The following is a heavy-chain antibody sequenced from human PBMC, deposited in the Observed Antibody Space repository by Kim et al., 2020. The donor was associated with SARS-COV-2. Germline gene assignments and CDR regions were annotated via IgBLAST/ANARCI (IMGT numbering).Heavy chain of an antibody. J-gene: IGHJ6*02. D-gene: IGHD6-6*01. CDR3: ARLWRGSKYSSSGGMDV. V-gene: IGHV5-51*01. CDR1: GYSFTSYW. CDR2: IYPGDSEI. Sequence: GESLKISCEGSGYSFTSYWIAWVRQMPGKGLEWMGIIYPGDSEIRYSPSFQGQVTISAEKSISTAYLQWSSLKASDTAMYYCARLWRGSKYSSSGGMDVWGQGTPVSVSS.